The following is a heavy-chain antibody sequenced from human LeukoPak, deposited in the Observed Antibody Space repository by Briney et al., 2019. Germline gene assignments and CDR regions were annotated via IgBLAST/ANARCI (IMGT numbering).Heavy chain of an antibody. CDR1: GFIFSTYW. V-gene: IGHV3-7*01. CDR3: VRGCGRASCPYFFDS. Sequence: PGGSLRLSCAASGFIFSTYWMSWVRQAPGKGLEWVATIRQDGSETHYVGSARGRFTISRDNAKNSLYLQVNSLRAEDTAVYYCVRGCGRASCPYFFDSWGHGSLVTVSS. CDR2: IRQDGSET. D-gene: IGHD2-2*01. J-gene: IGHJ4*01.